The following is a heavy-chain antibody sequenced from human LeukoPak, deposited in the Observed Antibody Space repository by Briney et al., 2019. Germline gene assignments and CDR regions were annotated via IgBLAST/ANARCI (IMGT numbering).Heavy chain of an antibody. CDR2: TYYRSKWYN. D-gene: IGHD1-1*01. CDR3: ARDVTGTHHARPSPFDY. CDR1: GDSVSSNSAA. V-gene: IGHV6-1*01. Sequence: SQTLSLTCAISGDSVSSNSAAWNWIRQSPSGGLEWLGRTYYRSKWYNDYAVSVKGRISISADTSKNQFSLQLNSVTPEDTAVYYCARDVTGTHHARPSPFDYWGQGTLVTVSS. J-gene: IGHJ4*02.